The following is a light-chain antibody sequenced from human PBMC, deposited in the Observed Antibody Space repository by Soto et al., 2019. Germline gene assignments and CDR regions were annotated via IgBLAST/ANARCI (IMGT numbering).Light chain of an antibody. J-gene: IGKJ1*01. CDR3: QQYGSSPWT. Sequence: KVMRLSAATLSVYPGERATRSCRASQSVSSNLAWYQQKPGQAPRLLIYGASTRATGIPARFSGSGSGTDFTLTISRLEPDDFAVYYCQQYGSSPWTFAQGTKLDIK. V-gene: IGKV3D-15*02. CDR1: QSVSSN. CDR2: GAS.